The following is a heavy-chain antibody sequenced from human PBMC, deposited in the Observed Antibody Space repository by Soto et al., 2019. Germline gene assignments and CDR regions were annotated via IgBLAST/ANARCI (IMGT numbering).Heavy chain of an antibody. CDR2: ISSSSSYT. V-gene: IGHV3-11*06. CDR3: ARDGAARSQRPHSPRVHMDV. D-gene: IGHD6-6*01. CDR1: GFTFSDYY. J-gene: IGHJ6*02. Sequence: TGGSLRLSCAASGFTFSDYYMSWIRQAPGKGLERVSYISSSSSYTNYADSVKGRFTISRDNAKNSLYLQMNSLRAEDTAVYYCARDGAARSQRPHSPRVHMDVWGQGTTVTVSS.